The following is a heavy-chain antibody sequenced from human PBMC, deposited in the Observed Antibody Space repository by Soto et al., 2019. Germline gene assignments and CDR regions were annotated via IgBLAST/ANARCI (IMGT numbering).Heavy chain of an antibody. CDR3: ARAVYYYDSSGYYLGLFDY. CDR1: GFSLSTSGVG. V-gene: IGHV2-5*02. CDR2: IYWDDDK. D-gene: IGHD3-22*01. J-gene: IGHJ4*02. Sequence: QITLKESGPTLVKPTQTLTLTCTFSGFSLSTSGVGVGWIRQPPGMALEWLALIYWDDDKRYSPSLKSRLTITKDTSKNQVVLTMTNMDPVDTATYYCARAVYYYDSSGYYLGLFDYWGQGTLVTVSS.